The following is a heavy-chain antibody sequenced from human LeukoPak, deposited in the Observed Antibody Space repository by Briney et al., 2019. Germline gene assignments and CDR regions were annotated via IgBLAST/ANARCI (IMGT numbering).Heavy chain of an antibody. D-gene: IGHD2-2*02. V-gene: IGHV3-21*01. CDR1: GFTFSSYS. CDR2: ISSSSSYI. CDR3: ARDGEDIVVVPAAIKATSYYYYGMDV. J-gene: IGHJ6*04. Sequence: GGSLRLSCAASGFTFSSYSMNWVRQAPGEGLEWVSSISSSSSYIYYADSVKGRFTISRDNAKNSLYLQMNSLRAEDTAVYYCARDGEDIVVVPAAIKATSYYYYGMDVWGKGTTVTVSS.